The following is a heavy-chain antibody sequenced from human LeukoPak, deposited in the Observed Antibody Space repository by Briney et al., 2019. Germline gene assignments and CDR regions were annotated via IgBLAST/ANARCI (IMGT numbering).Heavy chain of an antibody. Sequence: PGGSLRLSCAASGFTFSSYGMHWVRQAPGKGLVWVSRINGDGSSTTYADSVKGRFTISRDNAKNTLYLQMNSLRAEDAAVYYCARVIASAGIFDSWGQGTLVTVSS. V-gene: IGHV3-74*01. D-gene: IGHD6-13*01. CDR3: ARVIASAGIFDS. CDR2: INGDGSST. CDR1: GFTFSSYG. J-gene: IGHJ4*02.